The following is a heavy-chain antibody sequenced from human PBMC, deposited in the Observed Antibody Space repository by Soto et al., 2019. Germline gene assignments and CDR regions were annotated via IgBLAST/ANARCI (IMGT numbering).Heavy chain of an antibody. CDR2: VYYSGNT. CDR1: EGSREGAGYC. J-gene: IGHJ5*02. CDR3: ARDVIAPPHYFDP. Sequence: SVPNSVTSTVSEGSREGAGYCWSWIQKLLGKGLEWIGYVYYSGNTNYNPFLKSRVTLSLDKSKNQFSLKMNSVTAADTAVFYCARDVIAPPHYFDPCGQGILVTGSS. D-gene: IGHD1-26*01. V-gene: IGHV4-61*08.